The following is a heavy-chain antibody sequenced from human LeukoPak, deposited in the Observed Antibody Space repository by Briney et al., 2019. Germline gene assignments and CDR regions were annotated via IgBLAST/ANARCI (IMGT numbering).Heavy chain of an antibody. D-gene: IGHD6-19*01. Sequence: GGSLRLSCAASGFTVSSNFMSWVRQAPGKGLEWVSVLYSGGYTVYADSVKGRFTISRDNSENTLYLQMNSLRAEDTAFYYCAKVPLSAGGWYEYWGQGTLVTVSS. CDR1: GFTVSSNF. J-gene: IGHJ4*02. V-gene: IGHV3-53*01. CDR2: LYSGGYT. CDR3: AKVPLSAGGWYEY.